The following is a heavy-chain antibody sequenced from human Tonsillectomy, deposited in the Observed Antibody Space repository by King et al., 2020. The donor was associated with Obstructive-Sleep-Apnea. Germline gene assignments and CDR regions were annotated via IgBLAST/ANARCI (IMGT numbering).Heavy chain of an antibody. D-gene: IGHD6-19*01. CDR1: GFTFGTYA. J-gene: IGHJ4*02. V-gene: IGHV3-30*04. CDR2: ISKDGSDK. CDR3: VRGGFRSGWYVGYFDY. Sequence: VQLVESGGGVVQPGRSLRLSCAASGFTFGTYAMHWVRQAPGKGLEWVAVISKDGSDKFYADSVKGRFTISRDTSRNTLYLQMNSLREEDTAVYFCVRGGFRSGWYVGYFDYWGQGTLVTVSS.